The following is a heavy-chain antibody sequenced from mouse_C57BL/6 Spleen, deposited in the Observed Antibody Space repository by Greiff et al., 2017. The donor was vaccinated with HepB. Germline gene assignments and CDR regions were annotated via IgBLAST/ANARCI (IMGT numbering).Heavy chain of an antibody. CDR2: ISYDGSN. CDR3: AVDDGYPSWFAY. Sequence: EVKLQESGPGLVKPSQSLSLTCSVTGYSITSGYYWNWIRQFPGNKLEWMGYISYDGSNNYNPSLKNRISITRDTSKNQFFLKLNSVTTEDTATYYCAVDDGYPSWFAYWGQGTLVTVSA. CDR1: GYSITSGYY. D-gene: IGHD2-3*01. J-gene: IGHJ3*01. V-gene: IGHV3-6*01.